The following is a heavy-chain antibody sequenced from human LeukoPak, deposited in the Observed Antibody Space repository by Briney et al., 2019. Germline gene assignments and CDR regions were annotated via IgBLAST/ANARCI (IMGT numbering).Heavy chain of an antibody. J-gene: IGHJ4*02. Sequence: PGGSLRLSCAASGFTFSTYAMTWVRQAPGKGLEWVANIKQDGSEKYYVDSVKGRFTISRDNAKNSLYLQMNSLRAEDTAVYYCARDFYDFWSGSTLVDYWGQGTLVTVSS. CDR2: IKQDGSEK. CDR1: GFTFSTYA. D-gene: IGHD3-3*01. CDR3: ARDFYDFWSGSTLVDY. V-gene: IGHV3-7*01.